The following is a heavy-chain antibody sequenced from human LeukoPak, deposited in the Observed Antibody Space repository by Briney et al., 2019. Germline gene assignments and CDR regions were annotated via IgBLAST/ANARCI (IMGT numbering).Heavy chain of an antibody. Sequence: GGSLRLSCAASGFTFSDYYMSWIRQAPGKGLEWVSYISSSGSTIYYADSVKGRFTISRDNAKNSLYLQMNSLRAEDTAVYYCATQTTITMVRGVSGGYWGQGTLVTVSS. V-gene: IGHV3-11*04. CDR2: ISSSGSTI. J-gene: IGHJ4*02. CDR1: GFTFSDYY. D-gene: IGHD3-10*01. CDR3: ATQTTITMVRGVSGGY.